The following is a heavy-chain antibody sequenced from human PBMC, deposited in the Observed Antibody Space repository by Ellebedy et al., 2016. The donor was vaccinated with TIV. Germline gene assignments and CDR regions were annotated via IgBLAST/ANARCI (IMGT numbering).Heavy chain of an antibody. CDR1: GFTFSSYT. D-gene: IGHD2-2*01. CDR3: VREGRGVVVPAVR. J-gene: IGHJ4*02. V-gene: IGHV3-23*01. Sequence: GGSLRLXCAASGFTFSSYTMSWVRQAPGKGLEWVSDISGSGGSTYYADSVKGRFTISRDNAKNTLYLQMNSLRAEDTAVYYCVREGRGVVVPAVRWGQGALVTVSS. CDR2: ISGSGGST.